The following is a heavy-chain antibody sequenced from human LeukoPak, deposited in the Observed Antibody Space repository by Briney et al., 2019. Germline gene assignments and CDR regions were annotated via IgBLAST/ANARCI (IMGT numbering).Heavy chain of an antibody. CDR2: IDRDGSRI. D-gene: IGHD4-23*01. CDR3: VRGNDYGGPHY. V-gene: IGHV3-74*01. Sequence: PGGSLRLSCVVSGFTFSSYWMHWVRQAPGKGLVWVSRIDRDGSRINYADSVKGRFTISSDNGKNTLFLQMNSLRAEDAAVYYCVRGNDYGGPHYWGQGTLVTVSS. CDR1: GFTFSSYW. J-gene: IGHJ4*02.